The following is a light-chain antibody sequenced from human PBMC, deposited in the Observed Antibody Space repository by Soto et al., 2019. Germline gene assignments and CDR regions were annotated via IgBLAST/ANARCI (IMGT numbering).Light chain of an antibody. Sequence: QSVLTQPPSASGTPGQRVTISCSGSSSNIVSNTVNWYQQLPGTAPKLLIYSNNQRPSGVPDRFFGSKSGTSASLAISGLQSEDEADYYCAAWDDSLNGVVFGGGTKLTVL. V-gene: IGLV1-44*01. J-gene: IGLJ2*01. CDR2: SNN. CDR3: AAWDDSLNGVV. CDR1: SSNIVSNT.